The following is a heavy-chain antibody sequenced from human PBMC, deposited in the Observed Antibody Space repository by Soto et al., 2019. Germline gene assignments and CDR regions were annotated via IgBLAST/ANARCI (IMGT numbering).Heavy chain of an antibody. D-gene: IGHD2-15*01. CDR2: IIPIFGTA. V-gene: IGHV1-69*01. CDR3: ARLRYCSGGSCFLDY. Sequence: QVQLVQSGAEVKKPGSSVKVSCKASGGTFSSYAISWVRQAPGQGLEWMGGIIPIFGTANYAQKFQGRVTMTADESTSTADMELSSLRSEDTAVYYCARLRYCSGGSCFLDYWGQGTLVTVSS. CDR1: GGTFSSYA. J-gene: IGHJ4*02.